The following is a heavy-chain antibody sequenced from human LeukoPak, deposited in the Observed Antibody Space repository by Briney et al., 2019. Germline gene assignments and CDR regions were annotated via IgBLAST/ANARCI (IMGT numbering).Heavy chain of an antibody. V-gene: IGHV1-18*01. Sequence: ASVKVSCKASGFSFPSYGISWLRQGPGQGLEWIWWITAYDGDTNYAETLQGRVTMATETPTSTASMELWSLRSDDTAVYYCARDWQLPSGPDVFDIWGQGTVVTLSS. J-gene: IGHJ3*02. D-gene: IGHD1-1*01. CDR3: ARDWQLPSGPDVFDI. CDR2: ITAYDGDT. CDR1: GFSFPSYG.